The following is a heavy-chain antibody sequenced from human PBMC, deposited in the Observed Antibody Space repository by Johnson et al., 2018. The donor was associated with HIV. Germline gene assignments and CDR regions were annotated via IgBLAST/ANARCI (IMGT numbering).Heavy chain of an antibody. V-gene: IGHV3-74*03. J-gene: IGHJ3*01. CDR1: GFSFSTYW. D-gene: IGHD3-16*01. CDR3: ARSRGADDALDG. Sequence: VQLVESGGRLVQPGGSLRLSCAASGFSFSTYWMHWVRRVPGKGLVWVSRIDTEGSGTTYADSVKGRFTISRDNAKNTVYLQMISLRAEDMAVYYCARSRGADDALDGWGQGTMVTVSS. CDR2: IDTEGSGT.